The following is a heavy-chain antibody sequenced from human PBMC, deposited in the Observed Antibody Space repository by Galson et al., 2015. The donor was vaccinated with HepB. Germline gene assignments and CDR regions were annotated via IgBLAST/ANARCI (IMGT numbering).Heavy chain of an antibody. D-gene: IGHD5-12*01. CDR3: ARGRGYRGYGEGWYFDY. CDR1: GFTVSSNY. J-gene: IGHJ4*02. V-gene: IGHV3-53*01. CDR2: VHSGGTT. Sequence: SLRLSCAASGFTVSSNYMAWVRQAPGKGLEWISVVHSGGTTHYADSVKGRFTISRDNSKNTLYLQMNSLRAEDTAVYYCARGRGYRGYGEGWYFDYWGQGTLVTVSS.